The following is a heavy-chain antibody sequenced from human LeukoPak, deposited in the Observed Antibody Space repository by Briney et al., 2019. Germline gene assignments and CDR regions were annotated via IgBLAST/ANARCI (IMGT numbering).Heavy chain of an antibody. CDR2: ISRGGSTI. Sequence: GGSLRLFCAASGFTFSDYYMSWIRQAPGKGLELVSYISRGGSTIYYADSVKGRFTISRDDAKNSLYLQMTSLRAEDTAVYYCAREVNTVTALYGMDVWGQGTTVTVSS. D-gene: IGHD4-17*01. CDR3: AREVNTVTALYGMDV. J-gene: IGHJ6*02. V-gene: IGHV3-11*01. CDR1: GFTFSDYY.